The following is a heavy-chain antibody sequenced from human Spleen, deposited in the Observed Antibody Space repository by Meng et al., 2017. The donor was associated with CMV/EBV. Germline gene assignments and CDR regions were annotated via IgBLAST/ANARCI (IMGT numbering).Heavy chain of an antibody. Sequence: GGSLRLSCAASGFTFSSYIRNWVRQAPGKGLEWVSSISSSSSYIYYADSVKGRFTISNDNAKNSLYLQMNSLRAEDTAVYYCATSTSGYTGPPCMDVWGQGTTVTVSS. J-gene: IGHJ6*02. CDR2: ISSSSSYI. V-gene: IGHV3-21*01. CDR1: GFTFSSYI. CDR3: ATSTSGYTGPPCMDV. D-gene: IGHD2-2*02.